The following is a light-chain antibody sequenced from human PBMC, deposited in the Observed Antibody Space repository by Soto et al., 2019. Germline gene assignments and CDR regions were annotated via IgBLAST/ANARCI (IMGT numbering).Light chain of an antibody. CDR2: KAS. Sequence: DIQMTQSPSTLSASVGDRVIITCRASQSIGNLLAWYQQKPGKAPNLLIYKASTLESGGPSRFSGSGSGTEFTPTISSLQPDDFATYYYQHSNSYSPFGGGTKVEIK. CDR3: QHSNSYSP. J-gene: IGKJ4*02. CDR1: QSIGNL. V-gene: IGKV1-5*03.